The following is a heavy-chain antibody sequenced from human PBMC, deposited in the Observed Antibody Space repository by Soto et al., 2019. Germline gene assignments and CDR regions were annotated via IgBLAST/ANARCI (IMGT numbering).Heavy chain of an antibody. CDR1: GGSFSGYY. Sequence: QVQLQQWGAGLLKPSETLSLTCAVYGGSFSGYYWSWIRQPPGKGLEWIGEINHSGSTNYNPSLKSRVTISVDTSKNQFSLNLSSVTAADTAVYYCARGLGGNDDYWGQGTLVTVSS. D-gene: IGHD2-15*01. CDR2: INHSGST. CDR3: ARGLGGNDDY. V-gene: IGHV4-34*01. J-gene: IGHJ4*02.